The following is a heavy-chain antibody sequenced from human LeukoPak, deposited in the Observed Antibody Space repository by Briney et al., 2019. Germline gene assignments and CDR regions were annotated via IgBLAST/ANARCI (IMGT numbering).Heavy chain of an antibody. CDR2: ISGSGGST. V-gene: IGHV3-23*01. CDR3: AKDLVGATNYYFDY. D-gene: IGHD1-26*01. J-gene: IGHJ4*02. CDR1: GFTFSSYA. Sequence: GGSLRLSCAAPGFTFSSYAMSWVRQAPGKGLEWVSAISGSGGSTYYADSVKGRFTISRDNSKNTLYLQMNSLRAEDTAVYYCAKDLVGATNYYFDYWGQGTLVTVSS.